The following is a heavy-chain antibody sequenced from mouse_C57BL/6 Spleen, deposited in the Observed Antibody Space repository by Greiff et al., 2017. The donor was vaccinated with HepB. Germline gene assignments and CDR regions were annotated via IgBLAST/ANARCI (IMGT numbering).Heavy chain of an antibody. CDR3: ARVEASYGNYVMDY. V-gene: IGHV1-64*01. CDR2: IHPNSGST. Sequence: QVQLQQPGAELVKPGASVKLSCKASGYTFTSYWMHWVKQRPGQGLEWIGMIHPNSGSTNYNEKFKSKATLTVDKSSSTAYMQLSSLTSEDSAVYYGARVEASYGNYVMDYWGQGTSVTVSS. CDR1: GYTFTSYW. J-gene: IGHJ4*01. D-gene: IGHD2-1*01.